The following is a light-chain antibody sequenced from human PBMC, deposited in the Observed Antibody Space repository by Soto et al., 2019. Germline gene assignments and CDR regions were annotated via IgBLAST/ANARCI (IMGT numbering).Light chain of an antibody. Sequence: EIVMTQSPATLSVSPGERATLSCRASQSVSSNLAWYQQKPGQAHRLLIYGASTRATGIPARFSGSGSGTEFTLTISSLQSEDFAVYYCQQYNNWPPGFGQGTKVEIK. V-gene: IGKV3-15*01. CDR1: QSVSSN. CDR2: GAS. CDR3: QQYNNWPPG. J-gene: IGKJ1*01.